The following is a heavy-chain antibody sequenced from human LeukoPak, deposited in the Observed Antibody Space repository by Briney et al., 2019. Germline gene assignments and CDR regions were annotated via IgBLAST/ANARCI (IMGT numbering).Heavy chain of an antibody. J-gene: IGHJ5*02. CDR3: ARGPGYSSSWYGTDL. CDR1: GFSLSSYW. D-gene: IGHD6-13*01. Sequence: GESLRLSCAASGFSLSSYWMHWVRQAPGKGLVWVSRINSDGSTTNYADSVKGRFIISRDNAKNTLYLQMDSLRAEDTAVYYCARGPGYSSSWYGTDLWGQGALVTVSS. V-gene: IGHV3-74*01. CDR2: INSDGSTT.